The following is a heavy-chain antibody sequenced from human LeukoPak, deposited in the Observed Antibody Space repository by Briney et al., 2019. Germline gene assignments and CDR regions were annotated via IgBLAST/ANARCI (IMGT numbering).Heavy chain of an antibody. V-gene: IGHV4-59*08. CDR2: IYYSGST. D-gene: IGHD3-16*02. J-gene: IGHJ5*02. CDR1: GGSISSYY. CDR3: ARIRRLRLGELSLGFDP. Sequence: SETLSLTCTVSGGSISSYYWSWIRQPPGKGLEWIGNIYYSGSTNYNPSLKSRVTISVDTSKNQFSLKLSSVTAADTAVYYCARIRRLRLGELSLGFDPWGQGTLVTVSS.